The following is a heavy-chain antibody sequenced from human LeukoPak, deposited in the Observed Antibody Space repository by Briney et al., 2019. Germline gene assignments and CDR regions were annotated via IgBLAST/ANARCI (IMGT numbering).Heavy chain of an antibody. CDR3: AREGLMVRGVYFDS. V-gene: IGHV3-48*01. J-gene: IGHJ4*02. Sequence: HPGGSLRLSCAASGFTFSSYSMNWVRQAPGKGLEWVSYFGSDSTTIYYADSVKGRFTISRDNARNSLYLQMNNLRAEDTAVYYCAREGLMVRGVYFDSWGQGTRVTVSS. CDR1: GFTFSSYS. CDR2: FGSDSTTI. D-gene: IGHD3-10*01.